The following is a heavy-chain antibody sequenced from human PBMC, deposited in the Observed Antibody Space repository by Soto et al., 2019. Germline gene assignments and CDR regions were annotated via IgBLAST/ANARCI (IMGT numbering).Heavy chain of an antibody. V-gene: IGHV5-51*01. CDR2: IYPGDSDT. J-gene: IGHJ4*02. Sequence: RGFRESLKNYGVAWLIKINGKGLEWMGIIYPGDSDTKYSPSLQGLVTISADKSISTAYLQWSSLKASDTAMYYCASLSYYDSSGAFDYWGQGTLVTVSS. CDR3: ASLSYYDSSGAFDY. CDR1: RESLKNYG. D-gene: IGHD3-22*01.